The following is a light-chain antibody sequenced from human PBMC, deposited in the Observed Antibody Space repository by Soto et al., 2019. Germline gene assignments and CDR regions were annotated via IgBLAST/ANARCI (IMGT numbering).Light chain of an antibody. CDR1: QSVRSNF. J-gene: IGKJ2*01. CDR2: GAS. CDR3: HQYDNAPQT. V-gene: IGKV3-20*01. Sequence: EIVLTQSPGTLSLSPGERATLSCRASQSVRSNFLAWYQQKPGQAPRLLIYGASKRATGIPDRFSGSGSGTDFSLTISRLEPEDFAVYYCHQYDNAPQTYGQGTKVDIK.